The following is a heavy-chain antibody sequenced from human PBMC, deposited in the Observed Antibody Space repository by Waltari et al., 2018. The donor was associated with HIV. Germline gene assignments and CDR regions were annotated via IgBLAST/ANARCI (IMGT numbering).Heavy chain of an antibody. V-gene: IGHV4-61*02. D-gene: IGHD3-9*01. CDR1: GASLRRGSYY. Sequence: VQLQESGPRLVKPSETLSRSCTVSGASLRRGSYYWSWSRPPAGEGLGWLGRMYVSGNTNYSPALKSRVTLSVDTSTNKFSLKMTSVTVSDTAIYYCARATWGKTKAGWDRYFDKWGPGILVTVSS. CDR3: ARATWGKTKAGWDRYFDK. CDR2: MYVSGNT. J-gene: IGHJ4*02.